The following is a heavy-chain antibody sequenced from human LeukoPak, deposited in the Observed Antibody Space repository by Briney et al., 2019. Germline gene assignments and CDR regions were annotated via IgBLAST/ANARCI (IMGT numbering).Heavy chain of an antibody. CDR2: IYHSGST. V-gene: IGHV4-38-2*02. Sequence: SETLSLTCTVSGYSISSGYYWGWIRPPPGKGLEWIGSIYHSGSTYYNPSLKSRVTISVDTSKNQFSLKLSSVNAADTAVYYCANIVGQGGDDYGSGTYYSFAFDIWGQGTMVTVSS. CDR3: ANIVGQGGDDYGSGTYYSFAFDI. J-gene: IGHJ3*02. D-gene: IGHD3-10*01. CDR1: GYSISSGYY.